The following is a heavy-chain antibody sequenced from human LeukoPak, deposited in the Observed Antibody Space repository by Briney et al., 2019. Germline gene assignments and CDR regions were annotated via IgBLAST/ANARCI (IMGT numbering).Heavy chain of an antibody. CDR3: ARVKGYFDSGNYFGFFDF. D-gene: IGHD3-10*01. CDR2: ISGTTGTI. Sequence: GGSLRLSCEASGYTFSGYAMSWVRQAPVKGLEWVSTISGTTGTIYYADSVKGRFSISRDNSKNTLYLQMKSLRAEDTAEYHCARVKGYFDSGNYFGFFDFWGQGTLVTVSS. V-gene: IGHV3-23*01. J-gene: IGHJ4*02. CDR1: GYTFSGYA.